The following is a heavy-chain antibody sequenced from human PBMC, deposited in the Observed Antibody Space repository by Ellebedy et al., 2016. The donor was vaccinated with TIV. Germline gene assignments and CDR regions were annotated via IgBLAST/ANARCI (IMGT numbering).Heavy chain of an antibody. CDR1: GGSFSGYY. Sequence: MPSETLSLTCAVHGGSFSGYYWSWIRQPPGKGLEWIGSIYYSGSTYYNPSLKSRVTISVDTSKNQFSLKLSSVTAADTAVYYCARRVESAAVISSHNWMNPWGQGALVTVSS. D-gene: IGHD5-24*01. V-gene: IGHV4-34*01. J-gene: IGHJ5*02. CDR2: IYYSGST. CDR3: ARRVESAAVISSHNWMNP.